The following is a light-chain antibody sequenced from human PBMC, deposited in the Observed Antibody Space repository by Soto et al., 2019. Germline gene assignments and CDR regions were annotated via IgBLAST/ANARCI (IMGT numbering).Light chain of an antibody. J-gene: IGKJ4*01. V-gene: IGKV3-15*01. Sequence: EVVMTQFPSTLSVSPGDRATLSCRASESIFSKLAWYQQKVGQTPRLVIFDASTRATGIPDRFSGSESGTDFTLTLSSLQSEDYGIDYYQQYKKSRPTFGEGTKVEI. CDR3: QQYKKSRPT. CDR1: ESIFSK. CDR2: DAS.